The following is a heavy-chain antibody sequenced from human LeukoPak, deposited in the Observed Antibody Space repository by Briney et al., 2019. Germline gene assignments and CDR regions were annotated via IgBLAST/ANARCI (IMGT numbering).Heavy chain of an antibody. CDR1: GFTVSSNY. CDR2: IYSGGST. CDR3: ASAYYYDSSGPGAFDI. J-gene: IGHJ3*02. D-gene: IGHD3-22*01. Sequence: GGSLRLSCAASGFTVSSNYMSWVRQAPGKGLEWVSVIYSGGSTYYADSVKGRFAISRHNSKNTLYLQMNSLRAEDTAVYYCASAYYYDSSGPGAFDIWGQGTMVTVSP. V-gene: IGHV3-53*04.